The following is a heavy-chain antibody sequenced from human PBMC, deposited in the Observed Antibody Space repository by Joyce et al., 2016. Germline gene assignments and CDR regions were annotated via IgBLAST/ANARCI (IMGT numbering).Heavy chain of an antibody. CDR3: ARGSFCSGTSCYSVLFY. CDR2: IIPIFGTA. Sequence: QVQLVQSGAEVKEPGSSVKVSCKASGVTFSSYAITWVRQAPGQGLEWMGGIIPIFGTANYARKVQGRVTITADESTSTAYMELSSLRSEDTAVYYCARGSFCSGTSCYSVLFYWGQGTLVTVSS. J-gene: IGHJ4*02. D-gene: IGHD2-15*01. V-gene: IGHV1-69*01. CDR1: GVTFSSYA.